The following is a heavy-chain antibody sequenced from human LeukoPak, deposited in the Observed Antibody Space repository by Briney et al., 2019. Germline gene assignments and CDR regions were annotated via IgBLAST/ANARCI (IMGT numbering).Heavy chain of an antibody. J-gene: IGHJ4*02. CDR1: GGSISSYY. D-gene: IGHD5-18*01. Sequence: SETLSLTCTVSGGSISSYYWSWIRRPPGKGLEWIGYIYYSGSTNYNPSLKSRVTISVDTSKNQFSLKLSSVTAADTAVYYCARFRGYSYGYGYWGQGTLVTVSS. CDR3: ARFRGYSYGYGY. V-gene: IGHV4-59*01. CDR2: IYYSGST.